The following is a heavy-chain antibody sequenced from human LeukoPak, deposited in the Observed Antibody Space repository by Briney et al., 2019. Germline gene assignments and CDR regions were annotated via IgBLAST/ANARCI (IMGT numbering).Heavy chain of an antibody. V-gene: IGHV1-2*02. D-gene: IGHD6-6*01. CDR3: ARESSSSSGNDAFDI. CDR1: GYTFTSYA. J-gene: IGHJ3*02. Sequence: ASVKVSCKASGYTFTSYAMHWVRQAPGQGLEWMGWINPNSGGTNYAQKFQGRVTMTRDTSISTAYMELSRLRSDDTAVYYCARESSSSSGNDAFDIWGQGTMVTVSS. CDR2: INPNSGGT.